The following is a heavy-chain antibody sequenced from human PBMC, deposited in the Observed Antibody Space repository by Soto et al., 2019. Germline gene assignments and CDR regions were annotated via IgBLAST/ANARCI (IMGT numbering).Heavy chain of an antibody. CDR1: GGSISSTNW. CDR3: VRDSGNGWKDY. J-gene: IGHJ4*02. D-gene: IGHD6-19*01. CDR2: IDHSGST. Sequence: QVQLQESGPGLVKPSGTLSLTCAVSGGSISSTNWWNWVRQRPGKGLEWIGEIDHSGSTNYNPSLKSRVTMSVDKPKNQFSLKLSSVTAADTAVYYCVRDSGNGWKDYWGQGTLVTVSS. V-gene: IGHV4-4*02.